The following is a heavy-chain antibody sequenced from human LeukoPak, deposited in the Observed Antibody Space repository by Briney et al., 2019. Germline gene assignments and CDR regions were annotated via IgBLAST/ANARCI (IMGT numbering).Heavy chain of an antibody. Sequence: TSETLSLTCTVSGYSISSGYYWGWIRQPAGRGLEWIGRFYASGTTNTSPSLKSRVTMSVDTSKNQFSLKLSSVTAADTAVYYCAKDSSTWGNLAGHFDSWGQGTLVTVSS. V-gene: IGHV4-38-2*02. D-gene: IGHD6-13*01. CDR3: AKDSSTWGNLAGHFDS. CDR2: FYASGTT. CDR1: GYSISSGYY. J-gene: IGHJ4*02.